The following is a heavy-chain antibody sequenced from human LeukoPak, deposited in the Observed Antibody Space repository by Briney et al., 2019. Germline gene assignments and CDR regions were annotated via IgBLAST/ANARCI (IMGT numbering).Heavy chain of an antibody. CDR1: GYSISSGYY. J-gene: IGHJ6*03. CDR3: ARDRTIFGVVTPPYYYYYMDV. V-gene: IGHV4-38-2*02. CDR2: IYHSGST. D-gene: IGHD3-3*01. Sequence: SETLSLTCTVSGYSISSGYYWGWIRQPPGKGLEWIGSIYHSGSTYYNPSLKSRVTISVDTSKNQFSLKLNSVTAADTAVYYCARDRTIFGVVTPPYYYYYMDVWGKGTTVTVSS.